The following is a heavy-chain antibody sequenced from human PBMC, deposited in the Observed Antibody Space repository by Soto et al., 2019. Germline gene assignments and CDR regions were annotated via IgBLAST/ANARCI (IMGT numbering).Heavy chain of an antibody. CDR2: INTYNGNI. V-gene: IGHV1-18*01. CDR3: ARERGNYMYFDS. J-gene: IGHJ4*02. Sequence: QVQLVQSGPEVKKPGASMQVSCKVSGSTFADYGISWARQAPGQGLEWMGWINTYNGNIKYAQKFQGRGTMSADTSTSPAYMELSSLRSDDTALDYCARERGNYMYFDSWGQGTQVIVSS. CDR1: GSTFADYG. D-gene: IGHD1-7*01.